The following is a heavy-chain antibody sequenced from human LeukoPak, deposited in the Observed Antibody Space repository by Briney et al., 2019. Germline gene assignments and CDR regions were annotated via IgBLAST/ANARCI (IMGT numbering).Heavy chain of an antibody. CDR3: ALARAGIPAAGFDY. CDR2: ISGSGADT. V-gene: IGHV3-23*01. CDR1: GFTFSSYA. J-gene: IGHJ4*02. Sequence: GGSLRLSCAASGFTFSSYAMTWVRQAPGKGLEWVSAISGSGADTNYADSAKGRFTISRDNTKNTLYLQMHSLRAEDTAMYYCALARAGIPAAGFDYWGQGTVVTVSS. D-gene: IGHD6-13*01.